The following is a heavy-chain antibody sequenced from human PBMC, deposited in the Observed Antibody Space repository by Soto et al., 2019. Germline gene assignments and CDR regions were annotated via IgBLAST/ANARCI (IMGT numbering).Heavy chain of an antibody. CDR1: GYTLRTYW. D-gene: IGHD3-22*01. CDR2: IYPDGSDT. J-gene: IGHJ4*01. CDR3: ARYDFIVYCQFEF. V-gene: IGHV5-51*01. Sequence: GESLKISCPGSGYTLRTYWIGWVRQMPWKGLEWMGIIYPDGSDTRYSPSFQGQVTISADKSISTAYLQWSSLKASDTAMYYGARYDFIVYCQFEFWGRGTLVNVPQ.